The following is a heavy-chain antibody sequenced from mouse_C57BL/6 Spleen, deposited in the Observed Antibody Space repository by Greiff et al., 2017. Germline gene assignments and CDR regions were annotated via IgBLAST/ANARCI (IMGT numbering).Heavy chain of an antibody. Sequence: VQLQQSGPELVKPGASVKISCKASGYTFTDYYMNWVKQSHGKSLEWIGDINPNNGGTSYNQKFKGKATLTVDKSSSTAYMELRSLTSEDSAVYYCARTIITTEADWGQGTLVTVSA. J-gene: IGHJ3*01. CDR2: INPNNGGT. CDR1: GYTFTDYY. D-gene: IGHD1-1*01. V-gene: IGHV1-26*01. CDR3: ARTIITTEAD.